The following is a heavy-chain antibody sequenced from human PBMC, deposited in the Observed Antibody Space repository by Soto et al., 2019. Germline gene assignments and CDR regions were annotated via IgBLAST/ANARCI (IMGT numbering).Heavy chain of an antibody. D-gene: IGHD3-10*01. J-gene: IGHJ4*02. CDR1: GYTVTALS. V-gene: IGHV1-24*01. CDR2: FDPEPNKR. CDR3: ATDLWFGSLSGDL. Sequence: QVQLVQSGAEVKKPGTSVKVSCKVSGYTVTALSMHWVRQTPGKGLEWMGGFDPEPNKRIYAQKFQGRFTMTEDTSTDTVYMELSSLRSEDTAVYYCATDLWFGSLSGDLWGQGTLVTVSS.